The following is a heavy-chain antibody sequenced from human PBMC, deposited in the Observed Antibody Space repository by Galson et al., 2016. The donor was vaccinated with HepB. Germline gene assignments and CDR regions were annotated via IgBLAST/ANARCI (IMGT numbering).Heavy chain of an antibody. V-gene: IGHV1-3*01. D-gene: IGHD2-2*01. CDR3: ANRKTAYRTSQFDS. J-gene: IGHJ4*02. Sequence: SVKVSCKASGYTFTNYALHWVRQAPGQRLEWMGWINAGNGNTGYSQKFQGRVIITRDTSASTAYMELSSLRSEDTAVYYCANRKTAYRTSQFDSWGQGTVVTVSS. CDR1: GYTFTNYA. CDR2: INAGNGNT.